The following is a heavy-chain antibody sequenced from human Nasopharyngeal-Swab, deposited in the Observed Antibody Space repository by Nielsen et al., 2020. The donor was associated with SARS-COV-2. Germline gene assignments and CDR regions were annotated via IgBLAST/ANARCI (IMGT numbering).Heavy chain of an antibody. CDR1: GFTFSSYA. CDR3: ARGIAARTFDY. J-gene: IGHJ4*02. V-gene: IGHV3-23*01. Sequence: GESLKISCAASGFTFSSYAMSWVRQAPGKGLEWVSAISGSGGSTYYADSVKGRFTISRDNSKNTLYLQMNSLRAEDTAVYYCARGIAARTFDYWGQGALVTVSS. CDR2: ISGSGGST. D-gene: IGHD6-6*01.